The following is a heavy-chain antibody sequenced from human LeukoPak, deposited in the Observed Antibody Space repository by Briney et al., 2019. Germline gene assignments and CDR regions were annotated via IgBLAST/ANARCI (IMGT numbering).Heavy chain of an antibody. CDR1: GGTFSSYA. D-gene: IGHD3-10*01. J-gene: IGHJ6*03. CDR2: IIPLFGTA. CDR3: ARGQINYYGSGSYYNYYYMDV. V-gene: IGHV1-69*13. Sequence: ASVKVSCKXSGGTFSSYAISWVRQAPGQGLEWMGGIIPLFGTANYAQKFQGRVTITADESTSKAYMELSSLRSEDTAVYYCARGQINYYGSGSYYNYYYMDVWGKGTTVTVSS.